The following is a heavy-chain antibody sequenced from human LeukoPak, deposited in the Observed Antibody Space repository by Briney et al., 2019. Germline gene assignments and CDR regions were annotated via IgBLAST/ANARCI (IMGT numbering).Heavy chain of an antibody. Sequence: SESLSLTCAVYGGSFSGHYWTWIRQPPGKGLEWIGSIYYSGSTYYNPSLKSRVTISVDTSKNQFSLKLSSVTAADTAVYYCARGPGWYVYWGQGTLVTVSS. CDR3: ARGPGWYVY. J-gene: IGHJ4*02. V-gene: IGHV4-34*01. D-gene: IGHD6-19*01. CDR1: GGSFSGHY. CDR2: IYYSGST.